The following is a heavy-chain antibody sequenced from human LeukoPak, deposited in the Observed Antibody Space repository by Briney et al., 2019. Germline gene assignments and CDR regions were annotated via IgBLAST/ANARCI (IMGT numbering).Heavy chain of an antibody. D-gene: IGHD6-13*01. CDR3: ARGKRYSSSWFYNRFDP. V-gene: IGHV3-13*01. J-gene: IGHJ5*02. Sequence: PGGSLRLSCEVSGVTFSSYDMHWVRQTTGKGLEWVSGIGTTGDTHYPDSVKGRFTVSRENAKNSLYLQMNSLRAGDTAVYYCARGKRYSSSWFYNRFDPWGQGTLVTVSS. CDR1: GVTFSSYD. CDR2: IGTTGDT.